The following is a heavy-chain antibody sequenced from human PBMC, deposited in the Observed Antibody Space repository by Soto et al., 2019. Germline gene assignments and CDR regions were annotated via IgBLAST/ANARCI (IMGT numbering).Heavy chain of an antibody. V-gene: IGHV3-15*07. J-gene: IGHJ4*02. D-gene: IGHD3-10*01. Sequence: EVQLVESGGGLVKPGGSLRLSCAASGFAFSDAWMTWVRQAPGKGLEWVGRIKSEADGGTAEHASPVKGRFIISRDDSKNTLYLEMKGLRSEDTGTYDCTTGAMRHAGVICWGQGTLVTVSS. CDR1: GFAFSDAW. CDR3: TTGAMRHAGVIC. CDR2: IKSEADGGTA.